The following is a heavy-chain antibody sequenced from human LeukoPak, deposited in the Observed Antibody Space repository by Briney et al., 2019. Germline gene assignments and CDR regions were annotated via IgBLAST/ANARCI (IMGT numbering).Heavy chain of an antibody. CDR2: IKSKTDGGTT. CDR1: GFTFSNAW. CDR3: TTDLHQVGARYFDY. Sequence: GGSLRLSCAASGFTFSNAWMSWVRQAPVKGLEWVGRIKSKTDGGTTDYAAPVKGRFTISRDDSKNTLYLQMNSLKTEDTAVYYCTTDLHQVGARYFDYWGQGTLVTVSS. D-gene: IGHD1-26*01. J-gene: IGHJ4*02. V-gene: IGHV3-15*01.